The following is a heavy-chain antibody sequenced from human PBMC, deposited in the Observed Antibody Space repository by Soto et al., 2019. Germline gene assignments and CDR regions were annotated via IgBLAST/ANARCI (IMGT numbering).Heavy chain of an antibody. Sequence: QITLKESGPSLIKPTQTLALTCTFSGFSFNTRGVGVAWIRQPPGKTLEWLAVIYWDNDRRYRPPLTDRLSITKDMSTKQVVLTMTNLDPVDTGTYYCAHLVPGPLSFAYWGQGALVTVSS. V-gene: IGHV2-5*02. CDR1: GFSFNTRGVG. D-gene: IGHD6-19*01. J-gene: IGHJ4*02. CDR2: IYWDNDR. CDR3: AHLVPGPLSFAY.